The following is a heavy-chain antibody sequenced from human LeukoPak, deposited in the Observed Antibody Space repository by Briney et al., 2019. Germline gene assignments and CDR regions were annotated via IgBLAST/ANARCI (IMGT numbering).Heavy chain of an antibody. CDR3: AREDEIMIGL. J-gene: IGHJ4*02. V-gene: IGHV4-4*07. CDR1: GDSLSSYY. CDR2: IYTSGST. D-gene: IGHD3-22*01. Sequence: PSQTLSLTCTVSGDSLSSYYSSWIRQPAGKGLEWIVHIYTSGSTNYNPCLKSGVAMAVDTPRNQCSLKLTSVTDADTDVYYCAREDEIMIGLWGQGTLVTVSS.